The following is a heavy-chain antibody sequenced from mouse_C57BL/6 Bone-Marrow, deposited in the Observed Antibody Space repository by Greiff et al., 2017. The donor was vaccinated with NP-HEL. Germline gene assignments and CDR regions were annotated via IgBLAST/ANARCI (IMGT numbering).Heavy chain of an antibody. CDR2: IYPGDGDT. Sequence: QVQLKESGPELVKPGASVKISCKASGYAFSSSWMNWVKQRPGKGLEWIGRIYPGDGDTNYNGKFKGKATLTADKSSSTAYMQLSSLTSEDSAVYFCTTVVAKWYFDVWGTGTTVTVSS. CDR3: TTVVAKWYFDV. V-gene: IGHV1-82*01. CDR1: GYAFSSSW. D-gene: IGHD1-1*01. J-gene: IGHJ1*03.